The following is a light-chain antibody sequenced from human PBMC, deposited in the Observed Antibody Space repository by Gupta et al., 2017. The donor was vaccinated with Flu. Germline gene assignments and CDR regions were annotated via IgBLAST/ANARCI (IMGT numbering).Light chain of an antibody. CDR3: QQYGSSPLT. Sequence: GSLALSPGERATLSCRASQSVSSSYLALYQQKPGQAPRLLIYGASSRATGIPDRFSGSGSGTDFTLTISRLEPEDFAVYYCQQYGSSPLTFGGGTKVEIK. CDR2: GAS. V-gene: IGKV3-20*01. J-gene: IGKJ4*01. CDR1: QSVSSSY.